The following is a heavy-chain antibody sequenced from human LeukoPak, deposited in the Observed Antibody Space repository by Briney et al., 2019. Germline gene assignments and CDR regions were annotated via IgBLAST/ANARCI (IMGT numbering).Heavy chain of an antibody. J-gene: IGHJ4*02. CDR2: INPGDSDT. CDR1: GYSFTTYW. Sequence: GESLKISCKGSGYSFTTYWIGWVRQMPGKGLEWMGIINPGDSDTRYSPSFQGQVTISVDKSIGTAYLQWSSLKASDTAMYYCARSTHYRSGNDYWGQGTLVTVSS. D-gene: IGHD3-10*01. CDR3: ARSTHYRSGNDY. V-gene: IGHV5-51*01.